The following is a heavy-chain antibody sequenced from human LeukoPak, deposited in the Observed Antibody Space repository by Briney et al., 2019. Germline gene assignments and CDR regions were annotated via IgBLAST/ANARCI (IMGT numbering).Heavy chain of an antibody. CDR1: GYTFTGYY. J-gene: IGHJ5*02. CDR3: ARTLGYCSGGSCHTPLDP. V-gene: IGHV1-2*02. Sequence: GASVKVSCKASGYTFTGYYMHWVRQAPGQGLEWMGWINPNSGGTNYAQKFQGRVTMTRDTSISTAYMELSRLRSDDTAVYYCARTLGYCSGGSCHTPLDPWGQGTLVTVSS. CDR2: INPNSGGT. D-gene: IGHD2-15*01.